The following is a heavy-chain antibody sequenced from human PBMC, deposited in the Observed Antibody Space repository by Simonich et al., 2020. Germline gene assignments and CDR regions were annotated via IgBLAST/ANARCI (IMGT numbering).Heavy chain of an antibody. CDR1: GYTFTRYD. Sequence: QVQLVQSGAEVKKPGASVKVSCKASGYTFTRYDINWVRQATGQGLEWMGWMNPNSCNKGYAQKFQGRVTITRNTTISTAYMELSSLRSEDTAVYYCARARYCSSTSCYNWFDPWGQGTLVTVSS. CDR3: ARARYCSSTSCYNWFDP. CDR2: MNPNSCNK. D-gene: IGHD2-2*01. J-gene: IGHJ5*02. V-gene: IGHV1-8*03.